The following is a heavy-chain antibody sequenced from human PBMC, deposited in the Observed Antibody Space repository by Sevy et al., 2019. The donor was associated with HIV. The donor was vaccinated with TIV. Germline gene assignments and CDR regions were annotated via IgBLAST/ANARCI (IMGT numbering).Heavy chain of an antibody. CDR2: ISVGGGSI. Sequence: GGSLRLSCTASRFTFTNNPMSWVRQAPGKGLEWVSGISVGGGSIYYADSVKGRFTISRDTSNNKVYLQMDSLRAEDTAVYYCAAEYSYGYEYWGQGTLVTVSS. CDR3: AAEYSYGYEY. V-gene: IGHV3-23*01. CDR1: RFTFTNNP. J-gene: IGHJ4*02. D-gene: IGHD5-18*01.